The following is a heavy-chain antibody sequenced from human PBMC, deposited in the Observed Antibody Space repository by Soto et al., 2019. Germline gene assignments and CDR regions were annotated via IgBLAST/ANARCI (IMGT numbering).Heavy chain of an antibody. J-gene: IGHJ3*02. CDR3: ARATYIVEGAFDI. CDR2: IYYSGST. V-gene: IGHV4-59*01. Sequence: SETLSLTCTVSGGSISSYYWSWIRQPPGKGLEWIGYIYYSGSTNYNPSLKSRVTISVDTSKNQFSLKLSSVTAADTAVYYCARATYIVEGAFDIWGQGTMVTVSS. CDR1: GGSISSYY. D-gene: IGHD2-15*01.